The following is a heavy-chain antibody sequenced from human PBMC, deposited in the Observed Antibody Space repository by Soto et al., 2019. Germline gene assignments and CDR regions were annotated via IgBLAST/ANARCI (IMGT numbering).Heavy chain of an antibody. CDR3: ARVPRPNYAYYYYYSMDV. J-gene: IGHJ6*02. V-gene: IGHV1-3*01. Sequence: ASVKVSCKASGYTFTSYAMHWVRQAPGQRLEWMGWINAGNGNTKYSQKFQGRVTITRDTSASTAYMELSSLRSEDTAVYYCARVPRPNYAYYYYYSMDVWGQGTTVTVSS. D-gene: IGHD4-4*01. CDR1: GYTFTSYA. CDR2: INAGNGNT.